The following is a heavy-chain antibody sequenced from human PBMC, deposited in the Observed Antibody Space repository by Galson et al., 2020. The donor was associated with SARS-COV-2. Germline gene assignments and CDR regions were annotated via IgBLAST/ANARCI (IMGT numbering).Heavy chain of an antibody. Sequence: SETLSLTCAVSGASISSYDYYWSWIRRAPGKGPEWIGYTYYSGSTTYNPSFESRVTIPVDTSKNQFSLNLHSVTAADAAVYYCARGADSWNGYYFDYWGQGALVSVSS. CDR3: ARGADSWNGYYFDY. D-gene: IGHD3-3*01. CDR2: TYYSGST. V-gene: IGHV4-61*08. J-gene: IGHJ4*02. CDR1: GASISSYDYY.